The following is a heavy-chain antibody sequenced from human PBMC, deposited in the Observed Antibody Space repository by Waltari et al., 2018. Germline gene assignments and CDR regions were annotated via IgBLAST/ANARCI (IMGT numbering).Heavy chain of an antibody. CDR1: GGSFSGSY. J-gene: IGHJ3*02. CDR2: INHSGST. Sequence: QVQLQQWGAGLLKPSETLSLTCAVYGGSFSGSYWSWIRKPPGKGLEWIGEINHSGSTNYNPSLKSRVTISVDTSKNQFSLKLSSVTAADTAVYYCARGRVVGSHALDIWGQGTMVTVSS. CDR3: ARGRVVGSHALDI. V-gene: IGHV4-34*01. D-gene: IGHD3-22*01.